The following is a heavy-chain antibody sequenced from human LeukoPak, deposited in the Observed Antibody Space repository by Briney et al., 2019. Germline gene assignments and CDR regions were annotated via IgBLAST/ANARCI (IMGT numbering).Heavy chain of an antibody. J-gene: IGHJ5*02. CDR2: IYYSGST. D-gene: IGHD3-22*01. Sequence: PSETLSLTCTVSGGSISSYYWSWIRQPPGKGLEWIGYIYYSGSTNYNPSLKSRVTISVDTSKNQFSLKLSSVTAADTAVYYCARRDYDSSAFDPWGQGTLVTVSS. CDR3: ARRDYDSSAFDP. CDR1: GGSISSYY. V-gene: IGHV4-59*08.